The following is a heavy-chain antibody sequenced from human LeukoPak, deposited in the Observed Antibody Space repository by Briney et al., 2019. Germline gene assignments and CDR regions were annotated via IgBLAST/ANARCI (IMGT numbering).Heavy chain of an antibody. CDR3: ARDKDDYYYYGMDV. Sequence: PGGSLRLSCAASGFTFSSYAMSWVRQAPGKGLEWVSYISSSSSTIYYADSVKGRFTISRDNAKNSLYLQMNSLRDEDTAVYYCARDKDDYYYYGMDVWGQGTTVTVSS. V-gene: IGHV3-48*02. CDR1: GFTFSSYA. D-gene: IGHD2-15*01. J-gene: IGHJ6*02. CDR2: ISSSSSTI.